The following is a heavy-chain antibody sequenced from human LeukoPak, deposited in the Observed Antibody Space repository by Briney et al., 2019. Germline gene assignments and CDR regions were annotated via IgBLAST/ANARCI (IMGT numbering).Heavy chain of an antibody. CDR3: ARDACSSTICQAGGNWFDT. Sequence: ASVKVSCKASGYTLTDYYMHWVRQAPGQGLEWMGRINPNSGGTNYAQKFQGRVTMTRDTSISTVYMELSRLRSDDTAVYYCARDACSSTICQAGGNWFDTWGQGTLVIVS. CDR1: GYTLTDYY. J-gene: IGHJ5*02. D-gene: IGHD2-2*01. V-gene: IGHV1-2*06. CDR2: INPNSGGT.